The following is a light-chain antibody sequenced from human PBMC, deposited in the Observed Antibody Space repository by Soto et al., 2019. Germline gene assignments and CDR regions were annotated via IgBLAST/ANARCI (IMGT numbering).Light chain of an antibody. V-gene: IGKV3-15*01. CDR1: QSVGSK. CDR2: GAS. Sequence: ETVMTQSPATLSVSPGERATLSCRASQSVGSKVAWYQQKPGQAPSLLIYGASTRASGIPLRFSGSGSGTEFTLTISSLQSEDFAVYYWQQYSNWPPVTFGGGTKVEIK. J-gene: IGKJ4*01. CDR3: QQYSNWPPVT.